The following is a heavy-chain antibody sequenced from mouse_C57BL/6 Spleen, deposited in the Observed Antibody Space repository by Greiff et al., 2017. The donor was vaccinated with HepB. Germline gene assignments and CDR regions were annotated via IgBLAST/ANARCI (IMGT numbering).Heavy chain of an antibody. Sequence: DVQLVESGGGLVKPGGSLKLSCAASGFTFSSYAMSWVRQTPEKRLEWVATISDGGSYTYYPDNVKGRFTISRDNATNNLYLQMSHLKSEDTAMYYCAREDSKGAMDYWGQGTSVTVSS. CDR1: GFTFSSYA. J-gene: IGHJ4*01. CDR2: ISDGGSYT. V-gene: IGHV5-4*01. CDR3: AREDSKGAMDY. D-gene: IGHD2-5*01.